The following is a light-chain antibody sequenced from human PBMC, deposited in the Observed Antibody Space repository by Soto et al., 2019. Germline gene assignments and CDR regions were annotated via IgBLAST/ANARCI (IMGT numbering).Light chain of an antibody. Sequence: DSQMTQSPSSLSASVGDRVTITRRASQSISSYLNWYQQKPGKAPKLLIYAASSLQSGVPSRFSGSGSGTDFTLTISSLQPEDFATYYCQQSYSTPWTFGQGTKVEIK. CDR3: QQSYSTPWT. CDR1: QSISSY. V-gene: IGKV1-39*01. J-gene: IGKJ1*01. CDR2: AAS.